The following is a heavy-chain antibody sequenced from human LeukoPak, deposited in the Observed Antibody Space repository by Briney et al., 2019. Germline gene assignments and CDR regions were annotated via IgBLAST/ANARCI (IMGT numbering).Heavy chain of an antibody. CDR1: GFTFSSYS. J-gene: IGHJ4*02. D-gene: IGHD6-19*01. V-gene: IGHV3-21*01. Sequence: PGGSLRLSCAASGFTFSSYSMNWVRQAPGKGLEWVSFISTSSSYIYYVDLVKGRFTISRDNAKNSLYLQMNSLRAEDTAVYYCARGSVQGGDYWGQGTLVTVSS. CDR2: ISTSSSYI. CDR3: ARGSVQGGDY.